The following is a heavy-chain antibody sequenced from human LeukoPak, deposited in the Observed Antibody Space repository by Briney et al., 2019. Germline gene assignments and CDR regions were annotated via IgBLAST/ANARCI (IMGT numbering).Heavy chain of an antibody. D-gene: IGHD3-10*01. V-gene: IGHV4-30-2*01. CDR3: ARGGVEYYGSGSYYWAFDI. Sequence: SETLSLTCAVSGGSISSGGYSWSWIRQPPGKGLEWIGYIYHSGSTYYNPSLKSRVTISVDRSKNQFSLKLSSVTAADTAVYYCARGGVEYYGSGSYYWAFDIWGQGAMVTVSS. J-gene: IGHJ3*02. CDR2: IYHSGST. CDR1: GGSISSGGYS.